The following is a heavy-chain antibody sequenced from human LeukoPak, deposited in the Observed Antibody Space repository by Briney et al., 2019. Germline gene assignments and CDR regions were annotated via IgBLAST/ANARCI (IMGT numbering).Heavy chain of an antibody. CDR3: ARVGASGSYFAT. V-gene: IGHV1-18*01. CDR2: ISAYNGNT. D-gene: IGHD3-10*01. Sequence: ASGKVCCKASGYTFTSYGISWGRQAPGQGLEWRGWISAYNGNTNYAQKLQGRITMTTDTSTSTAYMGLRSWRSDDTAVYYCARVGASGSYFATWGQGTLVTVSS. J-gene: IGHJ4*02. CDR1: GYTFTSYG.